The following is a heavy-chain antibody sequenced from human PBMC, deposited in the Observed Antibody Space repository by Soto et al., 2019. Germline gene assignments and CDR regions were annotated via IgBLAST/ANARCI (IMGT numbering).Heavy chain of an antibody. V-gene: IGHV4-59*08. CDR2: IYYSGGT. CDR1: GGSISTSY. D-gene: IGHD6-19*01. Sequence: SETLSLTCTVSGGSISTSYWTWIRQPPGKGLEWIGHIYYSGGTNYNPSLKSRVTISVDTSKNQFSLKLISVTAADTAVYYCARSVRLAVAGTGYYYGMDVWGQGTTVTVSS. CDR3: ARSVRLAVAGTGYYYGMDV. J-gene: IGHJ6*02.